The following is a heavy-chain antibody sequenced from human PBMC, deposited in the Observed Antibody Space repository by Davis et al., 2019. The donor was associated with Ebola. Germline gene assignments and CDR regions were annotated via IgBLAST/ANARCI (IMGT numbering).Heavy chain of an antibody. D-gene: IGHD2/OR15-2a*01. V-gene: IGHV5-51*01. CDR1: GFTFTNYW. CDR3: ARTPPLWYYYGMDV. Sequence: KVSCKDFGFTFTNYWIAWVRQMPGKGLECMGVIYPRDSDTRYSPSFQGQVTISADKSISTAYLQWSSLKASDTAMYYCARTPPLWYYYGMDVWGQGTTVTVSS. CDR2: IYPRDSDT. J-gene: IGHJ6*02.